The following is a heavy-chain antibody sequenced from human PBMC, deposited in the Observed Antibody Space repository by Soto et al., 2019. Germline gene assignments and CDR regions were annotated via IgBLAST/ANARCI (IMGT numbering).Heavy chain of an antibody. V-gene: IGHV4-39*01. CDR1: GGSISSSSYY. CDR3: ARRRRTYNWFDP. J-gene: IGHJ5*02. CDR2: IYYSGST. Sequence: SETLSLTCTVSGGSISSSSYYLGWIRQPPGKGLEWIGSIYYSGSTYYNPSLKSRVTISVDTSKNQFSLKLSSVTAADTAVYYCARRRRTYNWFDPWGQGTLVTVSS. D-gene: IGHD1-1*01.